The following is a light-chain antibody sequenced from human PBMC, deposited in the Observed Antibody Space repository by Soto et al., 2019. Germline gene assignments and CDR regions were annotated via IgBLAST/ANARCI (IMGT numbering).Light chain of an antibody. CDR1: QSVSSNY. CDR3: QQYVTSSPRT. CDR2: GAS. V-gene: IGKV3-20*01. J-gene: IGKJ1*01. Sequence: EIVLTQFPGTLSLSPGERATLSCRASQSVSSNYLAWYQQRPGQPPNLLIFGASNRAPGIPDRFSGSGSGTDFTLTISRLEPEDFAVYYCQQYVTSSPRTFGQGTKVEIK.